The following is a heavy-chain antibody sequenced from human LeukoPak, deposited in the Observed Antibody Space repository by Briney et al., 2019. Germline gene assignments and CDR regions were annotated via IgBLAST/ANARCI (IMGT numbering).Heavy chain of an antibody. D-gene: IGHD5-12*01. CDR3: AKDGAIVAFDY. CDR2: ISYDGSNK. Sequence: GRSLRLSCAASGLTFSSYGMHWVRQAPGKGLEWVAVISYDGSNKYYADSVKGRFTISRDNSKNTLYLQMNSLRAEDTAVYYCAKDGAIVAFDYWGQGTLVTVSS. CDR1: GLTFSSYG. V-gene: IGHV3-30*18. J-gene: IGHJ4*02.